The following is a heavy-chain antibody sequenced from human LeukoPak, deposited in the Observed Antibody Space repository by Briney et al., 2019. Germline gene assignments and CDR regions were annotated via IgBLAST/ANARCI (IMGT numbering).Heavy chain of an antibody. CDR1: GFTLSTYG. D-gene: IGHD6-13*01. CDR3: AKVGVSNSWSHYFDD. Sequence: PGRSLRLSCAASGFTLSTYGMHCVRQAPGKGPEWVAVISYDGSNKYYADSVKGRFTISRDNSKNTLYLQMDSLRAEDTAVYYCAKVGVSNSWSHYFDDWGQGTLVTVSS. V-gene: IGHV3-30*18. J-gene: IGHJ4*02. CDR2: ISYDGSNK.